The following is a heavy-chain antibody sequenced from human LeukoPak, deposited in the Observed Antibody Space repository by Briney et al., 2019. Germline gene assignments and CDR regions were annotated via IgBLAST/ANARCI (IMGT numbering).Heavy chain of an antibody. CDR2: IYYSGST. V-gene: IGHV4-59*01. D-gene: IGHD2-2*01. CDR3: ARGTKGPSSTSSGYYFDY. J-gene: IGHJ4*02. Sequence: SETLSLTCTVSGGSISSYYWSWIRQPPGKGLERIGYIYYSGSTNYNPSLKSRVTISVDTSKNQFSLKLSSVTAADTAVYYCARGTKGPSSTSSGYYFDYWGQGTLVTVSS. CDR1: GGSISSYY.